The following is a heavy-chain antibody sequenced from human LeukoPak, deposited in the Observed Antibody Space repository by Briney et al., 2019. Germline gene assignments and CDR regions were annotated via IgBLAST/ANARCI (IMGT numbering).Heavy chain of an antibody. Sequence: ASVKVSCKASGYTFTTYRISWVRQAPGQGLEWMGWISTSNGNTNYAEKVQGRVTMTTDTPTTTAYMELRSLRSDDTAAYFCVREVPPYCAGACYGGNFDYWGQGTLVTVSS. J-gene: IGHJ4*02. D-gene: IGHD2-21*02. CDR3: VREVPPYCAGACYGGNFDY. CDR2: ISTSNGNT. CDR1: GYTFTTYR. V-gene: IGHV1-18*04.